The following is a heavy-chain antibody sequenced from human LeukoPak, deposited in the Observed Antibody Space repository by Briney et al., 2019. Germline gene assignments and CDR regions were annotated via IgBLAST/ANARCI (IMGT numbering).Heavy chain of an antibody. D-gene: IGHD3-10*01. Sequence: GESLKISCKGSGYFFTRYWIGWVRHMPGKGLEWMGIIYPGESDTRYSPSFQGQVTISADKSISTAHLQWSSLKASDTAMYYRARHLSDYGSGSLYGMDVWGQGTTVTVSS. CDR2: IYPGESDT. CDR3: ARHLSDYGSGSLYGMDV. V-gene: IGHV5-51*01. J-gene: IGHJ6*02. CDR1: GYFFTRYW.